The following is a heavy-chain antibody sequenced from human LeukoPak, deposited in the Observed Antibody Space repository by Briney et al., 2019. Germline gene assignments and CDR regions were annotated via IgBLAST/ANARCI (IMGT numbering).Heavy chain of an antibody. J-gene: IGHJ4*02. D-gene: IGHD3-3*01. CDR1: GRSFSGYY. V-gene: IGHV4-34*01. CDR2: INHSGSN. Sequence: PSETLSLPCAVYGRSFSGYYWSWLRQPPGKGLEWIGEINHSGSNNYNPSLKSRVTISVDTSKNQFSLKLSSVTAADTAVYYCARAYDFWSGYASGYWGQGTLVTVSS. CDR3: ARAYDFWSGYASGY.